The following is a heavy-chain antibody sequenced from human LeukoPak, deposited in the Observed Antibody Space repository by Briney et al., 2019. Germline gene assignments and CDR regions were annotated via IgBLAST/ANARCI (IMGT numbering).Heavy chain of an antibody. V-gene: IGHV4-59*08. CDR1: GDSLSSYY. CDR3: ARGIGTHDY. D-gene: IGHD1-26*01. J-gene: IGHJ4*02. CDR2: IYYTGST. Sequence: PSETLSLTCTVSGDSLSSYYWNWIRQPPGKGLEGIGYIYYTGSTYYNPSLKSRVTISVDTTKNQFSLMLSSVTAADTAVYYRARGIGTHDYWGQGTLVTVSS.